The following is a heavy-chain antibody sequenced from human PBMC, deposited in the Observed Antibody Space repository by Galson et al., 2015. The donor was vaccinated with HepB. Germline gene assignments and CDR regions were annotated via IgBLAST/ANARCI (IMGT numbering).Heavy chain of an antibody. CDR1: GFTFSNYA. D-gene: IGHD3-16*01. J-gene: IGHJ4*02. CDR2: ISGSGATI. V-gene: IGHV3-23*01. Sequence: SLRLSCAASGFTFSNYAISWVRQAPGKGLEWVSSISGSGATIYYADSVKGRFTISRDNSKSTLYLQMNTLRAEDTAVYYCAKGLGFFDFWGQGTLVTVSP. CDR3: AKGLGFFDF.